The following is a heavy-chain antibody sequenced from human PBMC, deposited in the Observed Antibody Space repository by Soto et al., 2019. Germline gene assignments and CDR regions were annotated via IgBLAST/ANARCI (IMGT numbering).Heavy chain of an antibody. CDR2: LDYSGTT. J-gene: IGHJ4*02. CDR1: GGSISSYY. D-gene: IGHD6-6*01. V-gene: IGHV4-59*01. Sequence: SETLSLTCTVSGGSISSYYWNWIRQSPGKGLEWIASLDYSGTTNYNPSLKSRVTTSVDPSKKQFSLKMRSVTAADTAVYYCARDSFPPYSSSSKGFDYWGQGSLVTVSS. CDR3: ARDSFPPYSSSSKGFDY.